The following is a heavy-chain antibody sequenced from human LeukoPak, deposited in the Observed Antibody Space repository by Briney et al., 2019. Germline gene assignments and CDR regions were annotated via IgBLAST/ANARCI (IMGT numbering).Heavy chain of an antibody. V-gene: IGHV3-23*05. CDR1: GLNFSADG. CDR2: FGSDNKP. Sequence: PGGSLRLSGAGSGLNFSADGMTWVRQAPGKGVEWVSSFGSDNKPHYSESVKGRFAISRDNSNSMLFLQLNSLRAEDTALYYCARDLPYYVAMDVWGQGTTVTVSS. J-gene: IGHJ6*02. D-gene: IGHD3-10*02. CDR3: ARDLPYYVAMDV.